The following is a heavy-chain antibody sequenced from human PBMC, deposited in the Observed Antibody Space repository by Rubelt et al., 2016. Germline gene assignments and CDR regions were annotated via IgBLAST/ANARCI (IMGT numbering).Heavy chain of an antibody. CDR1: GGSFSGYY. D-gene: IGHD2-15*01. CDR3: SGQSRCNGGSCYYDFDS. CDR2: LYYSGPT. J-gene: IGHJ4*02. Sequence: QVQLQQWGAGLLKPSETLSLTCAVYGGSFSGYYWSWIRQPPGKGLEWIGSLYYSGPTYYKEVLKSRVTISVDPSKNQFSLTVTSVTAAGTGVYYCSGQSRCNGGSCYYDFDSWGQGTLVTVSS. V-gene: IGHV4-34*01.